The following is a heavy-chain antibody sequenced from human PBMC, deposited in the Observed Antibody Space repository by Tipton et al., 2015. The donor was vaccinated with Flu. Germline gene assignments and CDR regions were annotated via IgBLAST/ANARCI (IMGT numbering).Heavy chain of an antibody. CDR1: GAFISSESYY. CDR3: ARFGACTMVRGLAFDAFDI. V-gene: IGHV4-39*07. J-gene: IGHJ3*02. Sequence: TLSLTCTVSGAFISSESYYWGWIRQPPGKGLEWIGNICHSGRTNYNPSLKSRVTISLDKSKNQFYLNLSSVTAADTAVYYCARFGACTMVRGLAFDAFDIRGLGIIVAVSS. D-gene: IGHD3-10*01. CDR2: ICHSGRT.